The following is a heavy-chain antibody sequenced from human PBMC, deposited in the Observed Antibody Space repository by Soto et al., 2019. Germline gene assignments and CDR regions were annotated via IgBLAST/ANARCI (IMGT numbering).Heavy chain of an antibody. CDR1: GGSFSGYY. CDR3: ARGPVLRFLEWLSTDYYGMDV. D-gene: IGHD3-3*01. V-gene: IGHV4-34*01. Sequence: SETLSLTCAVYGGSFSGYYWSWIRQPPGKGLEWIGEINHSGSTSYNPSLKSRVTISVDTSKNQFSLKLSSVTAADTAVYYCARGPVLRFLEWLSTDYYGMDVWGQGTTVTVSS. J-gene: IGHJ6*02. CDR2: INHSGST.